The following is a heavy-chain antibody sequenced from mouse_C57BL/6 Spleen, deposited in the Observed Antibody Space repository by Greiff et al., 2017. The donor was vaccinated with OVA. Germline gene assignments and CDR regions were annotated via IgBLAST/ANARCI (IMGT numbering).Heavy chain of an antibody. CDR1: GYTFTSYW. J-gene: IGHJ2*01. Sequence: VKLQQPGTELVKPGASVKLSCKASGYTFTSYWMHWVKQRPGQGLEWIGNINPSNGGTNYNEKFKSKATLTVDKSSSTAYMQLSSLTSEDSAVYYCARSRDSSGYVLDCWGKGTTLTVSS. CDR2: INPSNGGT. D-gene: IGHD3-2*02. V-gene: IGHV1-53*01. CDR3: ARSRDSSGYVLDC.